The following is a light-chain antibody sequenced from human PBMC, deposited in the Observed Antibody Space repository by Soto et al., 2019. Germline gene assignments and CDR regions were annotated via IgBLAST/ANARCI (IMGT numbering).Light chain of an antibody. Sequence: QSALTQPRSVSGSPGQSVTISCTGTSSDVGPYSYVSWYQQRPGKAPKLMIFDVGKRPSGVPDRFSGSKSGNTASLTISGLQAEDEADYYCCSYAGTYTWVFGGGTKVTVL. V-gene: IGLV2-11*01. CDR1: SSDVGPYSY. J-gene: IGLJ3*02. CDR3: CSYAGTYTWV. CDR2: DVG.